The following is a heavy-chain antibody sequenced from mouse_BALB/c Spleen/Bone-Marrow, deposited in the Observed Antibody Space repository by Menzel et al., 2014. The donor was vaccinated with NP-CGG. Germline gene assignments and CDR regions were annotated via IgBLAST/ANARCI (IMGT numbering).Heavy chain of an antibody. CDR2: IDPANVNT. CDR1: DFNIKDAY. Sequence: DVKLVESGAELVKPGASVKLSCTASDFNIKDAYMHWVKQRPEQGLEWIGRIDPANVNTKYDTKFQGKATITADTSSNTAYLLLSSLTSEDTAVYYCAVYYYGRSSFAYWGQGTLVTASA. V-gene: IGHV14-3*02. D-gene: IGHD1-1*01. CDR3: AVYYYGRSSFAY. J-gene: IGHJ3*01.